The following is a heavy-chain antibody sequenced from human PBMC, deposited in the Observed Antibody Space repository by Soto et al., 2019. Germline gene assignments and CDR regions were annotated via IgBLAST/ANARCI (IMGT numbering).Heavy chain of an antibody. V-gene: IGHV3-72*01. CDR1: GFTFSDHY. D-gene: IGHD3-16*02. Sequence: GGSLRLSCAASGFTFSDHYMDWVRQAPGKGLEWVGRTRNKANSYTTEYAASVKGRFTISRDDSKNSLYLQMNSLKTEDTAVYYCARAYAELFLGELSSKRSYYYYYYYMDVWGKGTTVTVSS. CDR2: TRNKANSYTT. CDR3: ARAYAELFLGELSSKRSYYYYYYYMDV. J-gene: IGHJ6*03.